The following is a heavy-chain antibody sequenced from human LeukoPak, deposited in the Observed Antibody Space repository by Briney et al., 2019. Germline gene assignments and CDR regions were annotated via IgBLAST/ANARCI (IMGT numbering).Heavy chain of an antibody. CDR2: INHSGIS. D-gene: IGHD3-10*01. Sequence: PGGSLRLSCAASGFTFSNYAMNWVRQPPGKGLEWIGEINHSGISNYNPSLKSRVTISLDTSKNQFSLRLSSVTAADTAVYYCARSYNRVELLYYWGQGTLVTVSS. CDR3: ARSYNRVELLYY. J-gene: IGHJ4*02. CDR1: GFTFSNYA. V-gene: IGHV4-34*01.